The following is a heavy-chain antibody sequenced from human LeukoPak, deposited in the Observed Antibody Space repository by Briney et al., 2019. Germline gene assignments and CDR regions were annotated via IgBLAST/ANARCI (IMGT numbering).Heavy chain of an antibody. V-gene: IGHV1-46*01. J-gene: IGHJ3*02. CDR1: GYTFTSNY. D-gene: IGHD3-3*01. Sequence: GASVKVSCKAFGYTFTSNYMHWVRQAPGQGPEWMGVISPSGGSTTYAQKFQGRVTMTRDMSTSTVYMELSSLRSEDTAEYYCARGYTIFGVDQADDAFDIWGQGTMATVSS. CDR2: ISPSGGST. CDR3: ARGYTIFGVDQADDAFDI.